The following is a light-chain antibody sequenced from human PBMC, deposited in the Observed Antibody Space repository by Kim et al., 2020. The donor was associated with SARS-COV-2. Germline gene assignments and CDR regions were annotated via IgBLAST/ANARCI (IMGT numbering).Light chain of an antibody. J-gene: IGLJ3*02. CDR3: ATWDVGLNDWV. CDR1: SSITGIKT. V-gene: IGLV1-44*01. CDR2: TNS. Sequence: GQRFTVSCSGSSSITGIKTVNWYQQLPGSAPKLLIYTNSQRPSGVPDRFSGSKSGTSASLAITGLQSEDESEYYCATWDVGLNDWVFGGGTQLTV.